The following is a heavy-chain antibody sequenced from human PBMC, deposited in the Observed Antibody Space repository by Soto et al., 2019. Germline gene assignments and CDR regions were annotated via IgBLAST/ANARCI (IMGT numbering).Heavy chain of an antibody. D-gene: IGHD3-22*01. J-gene: IGHJ4*02. CDR1: GYTFTSYG. Sequence: ASVKVSCKASGYTFTSYGISWVRQAPGQGLEWMGWISAYNGNTNYAQKLQGRVTMTTDTSTSTAYMELRSLRSDDTAVYYCAREEGGLSYYYDSSVYYYIDYGGQGTLVTVSS. CDR2: ISAYNGNT. V-gene: IGHV1-18*01. CDR3: AREEGGLSYYYDSSVYYYIDY.